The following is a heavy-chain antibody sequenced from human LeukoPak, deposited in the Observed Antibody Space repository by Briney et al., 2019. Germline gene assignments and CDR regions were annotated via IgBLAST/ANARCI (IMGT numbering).Heavy chain of an antibody. V-gene: IGHV3-23*05. Sequence: GGSQRLSCAGSGFTFNNYAMSWVRQAPGKGLEWVSGFAMIDDIIHYVDSVKGRFTISRDNSKNMLYLQMNSLRAEDTAVYYCAKGFHSGSFNELDYWGQGTLVTVSS. CDR3: AKGFHSGSFNELDY. CDR2: FAMIDDII. CDR1: GFTFNNYA. D-gene: IGHD1-26*01. J-gene: IGHJ4*02.